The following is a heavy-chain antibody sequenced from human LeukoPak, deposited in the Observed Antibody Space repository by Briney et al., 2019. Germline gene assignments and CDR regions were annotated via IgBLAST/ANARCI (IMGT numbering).Heavy chain of an antibody. Sequence: PGGSLRLSCAASGFTLSSYSMNWVRQAPGKGLEWVSSISSSSSYIYYADSVKGRFTISRDNAKNSLYLQMNSLRAEDTAVYYCASSRNSGYYQRDYWGQGTLVTVSS. CDR2: ISSSSSYI. J-gene: IGHJ4*02. V-gene: IGHV3-21*01. CDR3: ASSRNSGYYQRDY. CDR1: GFTLSSYS. D-gene: IGHD3-22*01.